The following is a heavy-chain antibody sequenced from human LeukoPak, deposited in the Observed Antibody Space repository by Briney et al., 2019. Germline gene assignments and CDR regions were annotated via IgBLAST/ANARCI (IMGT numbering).Heavy chain of an antibody. V-gene: IGHV4-34*01. CDR1: GGSFSGYS. CDR3: ASGYSPYYYYYGMDV. J-gene: IGHJ6*02. D-gene: IGHD5-18*01. Sequence: SETLSLTCAVYGGSFSGYSWSWIRQPPGKGLEWIGEINHSGSTNYNPSLKSRVTISVDTSKNQFSLKLSSVTAADTAVYYCASGYSPYYYYYGMDVWGQGTAVTVSS. CDR2: INHSGST.